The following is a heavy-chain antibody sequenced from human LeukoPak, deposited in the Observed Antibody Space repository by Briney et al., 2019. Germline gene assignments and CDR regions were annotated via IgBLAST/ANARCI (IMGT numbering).Heavy chain of an antibody. Sequence: GGSLRLSCAASGFTFSRYAMSWVRQAPGKGLEWVSAISGSGGSTYYADSVKGRFTISRDNSKNTLYLQMNRLRAEDTAVYYCTKGGGSSWSWTDYRGQGTLVTVSS. V-gene: IGHV3-23*01. J-gene: IGHJ4*02. CDR1: GFTFSRYA. CDR3: TKGGGSSWSWTDY. D-gene: IGHD6-13*01. CDR2: ISGSGGST.